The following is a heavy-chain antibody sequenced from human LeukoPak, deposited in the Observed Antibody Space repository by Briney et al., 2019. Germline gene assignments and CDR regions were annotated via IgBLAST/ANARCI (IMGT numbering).Heavy chain of an antibody. CDR3: ARRLQGVSIYGLDFDY. D-gene: IGHD3-10*01. J-gene: IGHJ4*02. Sequence: KTSETLSLNCTVSGGSISSSSYYWGWIRQPPGKGLEWIGSIYYSGSTYYNPSLKSRVTISVDTSKNQFSLRLSSVTAADTAVYYCARRLQGVSIYGLDFDYWGQGTLVTVSS. V-gene: IGHV4-39*01. CDR2: IYYSGST. CDR1: GGSISSSSYY.